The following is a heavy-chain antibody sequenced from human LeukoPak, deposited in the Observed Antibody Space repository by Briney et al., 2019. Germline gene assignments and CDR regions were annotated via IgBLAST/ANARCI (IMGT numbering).Heavy chain of an antibody. CDR1: GGSISSYY. CDR2: IYYSGST. V-gene: IGHV4-59*12. Sequence: SETLSLTCTVSGGSISSYYWSWIRQPPGKGLEWIGYIYYSGSTNYNPSLKSRVTISVDTSKNQFSLKLSSVTAADTVVYYCARNYDERPIDYWGQGTLVTVSS. J-gene: IGHJ4*02. CDR3: ARNYDERPIDY. D-gene: IGHD3-22*01.